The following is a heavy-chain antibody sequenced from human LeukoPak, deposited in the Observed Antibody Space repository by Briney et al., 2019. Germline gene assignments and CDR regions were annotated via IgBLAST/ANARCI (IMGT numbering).Heavy chain of an antibody. J-gene: IGHJ5*02. CDR3: ARVVGSYCSSTSCLDWFDP. CDR2: IYYSGST. D-gene: IGHD2-2*01. CDR1: GGSISSYY. Sequence: SETLSLTCTVSGGSISSYYWSWIRQPPGKGLEWIGYIYYSGSTNYNPSLKSRVTISVDTSKNHFSLQLSSVTAADTAVYYCARVVGSYCSSTSCLDWFDPWGQGTLVTVSS. V-gene: IGHV4-59*01.